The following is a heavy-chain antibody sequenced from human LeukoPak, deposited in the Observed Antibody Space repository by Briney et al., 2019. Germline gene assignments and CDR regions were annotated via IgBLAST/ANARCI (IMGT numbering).Heavy chain of an antibody. CDR2: LYHSGST. CDR3: ARVHSIAVANEWFDP. CDR1: GYSISSGYY. Sequence: PSETLSLTCVVSGYSISSGYYWGWIRQPPGKGLEWIGSLYHSGSTYYNPSLKSRVTISVDTSKNQFSLKLSSVTAADTAVYYCARVHSIAVANEWFDPWGQGTLVTVSS. D-gene: IGHD6-19*01. V-gene: IGHV4-38-2*01. J-gene: IGHJ5*02.